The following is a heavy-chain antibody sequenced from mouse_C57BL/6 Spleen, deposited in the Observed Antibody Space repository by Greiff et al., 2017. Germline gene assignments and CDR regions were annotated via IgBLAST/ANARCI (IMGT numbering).Heavy chain of an antibody. D-gene: IGHD2-4*01. CDR2: INPNNGGT. CDR1: GYTFTDYN. J-gene: IGHJ4*01. CDR3: ATSPYDYDGGYAMDY. Sequence: EVQLKESGPELVKPGASVKMSCKASGYTFTDYNMHWVKQSHGKSLEWIGYINPNNGGTSYNQKFKGKATLTVNKSSSTAYMELRSLTSEDSAVYYCATSPYDYDGGYAMDYWGQGTSVTVSS. V-gene: IGHV1-22*01.